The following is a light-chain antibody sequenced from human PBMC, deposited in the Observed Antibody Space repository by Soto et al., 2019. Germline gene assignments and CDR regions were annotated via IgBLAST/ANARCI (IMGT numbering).Light chain of an antibody. CDR1: QSVSTF. J-gene: IGKJ5*01. CDR3: QQRGDWPPIT. Sequence: EIVLTQSPATLSLSPGERAILSCRASQSVSTFLAWFQQKPGQPHRLLSYNASNRTTGIPASFSGSGSGTAFSLAISSLEPEDFAVYYCQQRGDWPPITFGQGTRLEIK. V-gene: IGKV3-11*01. CDR2: NAS.